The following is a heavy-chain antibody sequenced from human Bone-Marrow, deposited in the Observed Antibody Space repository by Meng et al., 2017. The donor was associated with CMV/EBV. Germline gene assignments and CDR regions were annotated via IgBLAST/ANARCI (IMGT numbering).Heavy chain of an antibody. CDR2: ISAYNGNT. CDR1: GYTVTIYG. J-gene: IGHJ5*02. D-gene: IGHD3-3*01. Sequence: ASAKVSSMATGYTVTIYGISWVRQAPGQGLEWMGWISAYNGNTNYAQKLQGRVTMTTDPSTSTAYMELRSLRSDDTAVYYCARAITDFWSGYYGRPNWFDPWGPGILVNVSS. CDR3: ARAITDFWSGYYGRPNWFDP. V-gene: IGHV1-18*01.